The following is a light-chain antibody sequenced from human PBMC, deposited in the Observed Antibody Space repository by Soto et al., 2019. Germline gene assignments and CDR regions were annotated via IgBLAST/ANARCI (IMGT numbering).Light chain of an antibody. CDR2: GAS. CDR1: QSVSSSY. V-gene: IGKV3-20*01. Sequence: EIVLTQSPGTLSLSPGERATLSCRASQSVSSSYLAWYHQKPGQAPRLLIYGASSRSTGIPDRFSGSGSGTDFTLTISRLEPEDFAVYYCQQYGSSRGTFGPGTKVDIK. J-gene: IGKJ3*01. CDR3: QQYGSSRGT.